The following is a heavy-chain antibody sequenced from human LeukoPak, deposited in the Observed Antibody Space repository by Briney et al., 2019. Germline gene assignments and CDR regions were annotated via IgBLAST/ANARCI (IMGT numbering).Heavy chain of an antibody. CDR2: ISGSGGST. J-gene: IGHJ5*02. CDR3: AKGGGLTKGGTKWFDP. CDR1: GFTFSSYA. V-gene: IGHV3-23*01. D-gene: IGHD3-16*01. Sequence: GGSLRLSCAASGFTFSSYAMSWVRQAPGKGLEWVSAISGSGGSTYYADSVKGRFTISRDNSKNTLYLQMNSLRAEDTAVYYCAKGGGLTKGGTKWFDPWGQGTLVTVSS.